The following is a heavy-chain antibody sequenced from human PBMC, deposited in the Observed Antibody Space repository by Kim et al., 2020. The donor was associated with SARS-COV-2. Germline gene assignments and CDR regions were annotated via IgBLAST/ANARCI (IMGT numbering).Heavy chain of an antibody. CDR2: ISGSGGTT. V-gene: IGHV3-23*01. D-gene: IGHD5-18*01. Sequence: GGSLRLSCAASGFTFSSYAMSWVRQAPGKGLEWVSAISGSGGTTYYADSVKGRFTISRDNSKNTLYLQMNSLRAEDTAVYYCAKDLPPYSYGYRDRTLFDCWGQGTLVTVSS. CDR1: GFTFSSYA. CDR3: AKDLPPYSYGYRDRTLFDC. J-gene: IGHJ4*02.